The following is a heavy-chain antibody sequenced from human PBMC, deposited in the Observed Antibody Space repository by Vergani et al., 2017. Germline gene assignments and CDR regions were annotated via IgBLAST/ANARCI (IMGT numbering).Heavy chain of an antibody. J-gene: IGHJ4*02. Sequence: EVRLLESGGGLVQPGGSLRLSCAASGFSFSSYSMNWVRQAPGKGLEWVASISGSSSYVFYRDSVEGRFTITRDNAKKSVYLQRNSLRAEDTAVYYCARGNSLGSYWGQGTLVTVSS. V-gene: IGHV3-21*02. D-gene: IGHD1-7*01. CDR2: ISGSSSYV. CDR1: GFSFSSYS. CDR3: ARGNSLGSY.